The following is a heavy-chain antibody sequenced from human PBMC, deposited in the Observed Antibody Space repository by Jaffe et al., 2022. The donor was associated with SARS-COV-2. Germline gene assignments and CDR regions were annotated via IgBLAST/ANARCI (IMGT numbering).Heavy chain of an antibody. J-gene: IGHJ6*03. D-gene: IGHD1-1*01. CDR3: ATDDNAYYYKDV. CDR1: GFAFSSYV. CDR2: ITSRSQHT. Sequence: EVQLVESGGGLVQPGGSLRLSCAASGFAFSSYVFSWVRQAPGKGLDWVSAITSRSQHTYYADSVKGRFTISRDNSKNTLYLQMNSLRAEDTAVYYCATDDNAYYYKDVWGKGTTVTVSS. V-gene: IGHV3-23*04.